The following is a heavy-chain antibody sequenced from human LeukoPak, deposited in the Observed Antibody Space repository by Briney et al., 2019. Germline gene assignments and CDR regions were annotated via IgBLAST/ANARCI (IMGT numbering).Heavy chain of an antibody. Sequence: ASVKVSCKASGYTFTSYDINWVRQATGQGLEWMGWMNPNSGNTGYAQRFQGRVTITRNTSISTAYMELSSLRSEDTAVYYCARSPANRGAARASGRPVNWFDPWGQGTLVTVSS. J-gene: IGHJ5*02. CDR1: GYTFTSYD. CDR2: MNPNSGNT. CDR3: ARSPANRGAARASGRPVNWFDP. D-gene: IGHD6-13*01. V-gene: IGHV1-8*03.